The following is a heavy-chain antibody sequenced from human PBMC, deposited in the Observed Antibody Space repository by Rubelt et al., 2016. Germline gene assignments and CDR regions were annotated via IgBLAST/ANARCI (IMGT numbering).Heavy chain of an antibody. CDR1: GGSIRTYY. CDR3: ARDRGPVGVSLMGGFDP. J-gene: IGHJ5*02. Sequence: QVQLQESGPGLVKPSETLSLTCTVSGGSIRTYYWSWIRQSPGKGLEWIGYIYSSGSTNYNPSLKRRVTISVETSKNQFSLQLGSMTAAETAVYYWARDRGPVGVSLMGGFDPWGQGTLVTVSS. CDR2: IYSSGST. D-gene: IGHD3-3*01. V-gene: IGHV4-59*01.